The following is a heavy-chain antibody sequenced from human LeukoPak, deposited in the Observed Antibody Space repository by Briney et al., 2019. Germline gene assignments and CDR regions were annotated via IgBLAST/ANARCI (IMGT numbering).Heavy chain of an antibody. Sequence: GRSLRLSCAASGFTFSSYAMHRVRQAPGKGLEWVAVISYDGSNKYYADSVKGRFTISRDNSKNTLYLQMNSLRAEDTAVYYCARDKSRGASSPYFDYWGQGTLVTVSS. CDR1: GFTFSSYA. CDR3: ARDKSRGASSPYFDY. CDR2: ISYDGSNK. D-gene: IGHD3-10*01. J-gene: IGHJ4*02. V-gene: IGHV3-30-3*01.